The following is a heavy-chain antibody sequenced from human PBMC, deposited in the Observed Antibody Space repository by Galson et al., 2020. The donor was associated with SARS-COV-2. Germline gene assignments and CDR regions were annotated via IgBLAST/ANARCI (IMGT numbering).Heavy chain of an antibody. J-gene: IGHJ6*02. CDR2: INPNSGGT. D-gene: IGHD2-2*01. CDR3: ARGWDQLVPAAAYYYYYGMDV. CDR1: GYTFTGYY. V-gene: IGHV1-2*02. Sequence: ASVKVSCKASGYTFTGYYMHWVRQAPGQGLEGMGWINPNSGGTNYAQKFQGRVTMTRDTSISTAYMELSRLRSDDTAVYYCARGWDQLVPAAAYYYYYGMDVWGQGTTVTVSS.